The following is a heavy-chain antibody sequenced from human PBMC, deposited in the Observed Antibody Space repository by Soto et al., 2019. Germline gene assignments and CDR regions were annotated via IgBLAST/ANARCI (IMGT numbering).Heavy chain of an antibody. V-gene: IGHV3-15*07. CDR3: GGFLEFARYGMDV. Sequence: PGGSLRLSCAASGFTFSNAWMNWVRQAPGKGLEWVGRIKSKTDGGTTDYAAPVKGRFTISRDDSKNTLYLQMNSLKTEDTAVYYCGGFLEFARYGMDVWGQGTTVTVSS. J-gene: IGHJ6*02. CDR1: GFTFSNAW. D-gene: IGHD3-3*01. CDR2: IKSKTDGGTT.